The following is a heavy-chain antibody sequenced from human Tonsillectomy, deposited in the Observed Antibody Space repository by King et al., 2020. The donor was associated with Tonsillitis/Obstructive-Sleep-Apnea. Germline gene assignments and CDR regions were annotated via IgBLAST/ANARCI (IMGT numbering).Heavy chain of an antibody. J-gene: IGHJ6*03. Sequence: VTLKESGPVLVKPTETLTLTCTVSGFSLSNARMGVSWIRQPPGKALEWLAHIFSKDEKSYSTSLQSRLTISKDTSKSQVVLTMTNMDPVDTATYYCARIYELLTPDYYYYSMDVWGKGTTVTVSS. V-gene: IGHV2-26*01. CDR3: ARIYELLTPDYYYYSMDV. CDR2: IFSKDEK. CDR1: GFSLSNARMG. D-gene: IGHD2-2*01.